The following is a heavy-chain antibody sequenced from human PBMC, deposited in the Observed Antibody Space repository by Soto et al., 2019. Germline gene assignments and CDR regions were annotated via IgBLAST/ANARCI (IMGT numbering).Heavy chain of an antibody. J-gene: IGHJ3*01. CDR2: TFSRSNWYN. V-gene: IGHV6-1*01. CDR3: ARRLHSGHDAFDL. Sequence: SQTLSLTCAISGDSVSSNSATWNWIRQSPSRGLEWLGRTFSRSNWYNDYAVSVKSRITINPDTSKNQFSLQLNSVTPEDTAVYYCARRLHSGHDAFDLWGQGTMVTVSS. CDR1: GDSVSSNSAT. D-gene: IGHD4-4*01.